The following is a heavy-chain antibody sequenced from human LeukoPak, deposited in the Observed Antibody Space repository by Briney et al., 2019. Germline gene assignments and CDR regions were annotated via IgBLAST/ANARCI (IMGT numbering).Heavy chain of an antibody. Sequence: TLSLTCTVSGGSISSGSYYWSWIRQPAGKGLEWIGRIYTSGSTNYNPSLKSRVTISVDTSKNQFSLKLSSVTAADTAVYYCARGVDAFDIWGQGTMVTVSS. CDR1: GGSISSGSYY. J-gene: IGHJ3*02. CDR3: ARGVDAFDI. V-gene: IGHV4-61*02. CDR2: IYTSGST.